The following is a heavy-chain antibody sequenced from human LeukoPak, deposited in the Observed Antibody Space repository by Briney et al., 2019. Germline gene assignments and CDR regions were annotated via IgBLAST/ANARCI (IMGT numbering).Heavy chain of an antibody. V-gene: IGHV3-23*01. J-gene: IGHJ4*02. CDR3: AKLRVTTDHDTFDY. CDR2: ISGSGTST. D-gene: IGHD4-11*01. CDR1: GFTFSSYW. Sequence: GGSLRLSCAASGFTFSSYWMSWVRQAPGKGLERVSGISGSGTSTYYADSVEGRFTISRDNSRNTLYLQMNSLRAEDTAVYYCAKLRVTTDHDTFDYWGQGTLVTVSS.